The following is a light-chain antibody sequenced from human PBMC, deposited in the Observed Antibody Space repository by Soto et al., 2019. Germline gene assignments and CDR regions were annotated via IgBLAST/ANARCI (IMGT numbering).Light chain of an antibody. CDR1: QSISST. J-gene: IGKJ2*02. Sequence: EIVMTQSPATLSVSPGESATLSCRASQSISSTLAWYQQKPGQAPRLLIYGTSIRVTGIPPRFSGSGSGTDFTLIISGLQSEDFAIYYCQHYNNWLRGTFGQGTKVEIK. CDR3: QHYNNWLRGT. V-gene: IGKV3-15*01. CDR2: GTS.